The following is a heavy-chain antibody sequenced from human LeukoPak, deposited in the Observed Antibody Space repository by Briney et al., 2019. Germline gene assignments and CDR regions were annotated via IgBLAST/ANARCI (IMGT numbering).Heavy chain of an antibody. Sequence: GGSLRLSCAASGFTFSSYAMSWVRQAPGKGLEWVSAISGSGGSTYYADSVKGRLTISGDNSKNTLYLQMNSLRAEDTAVYYCTPSLHTGFDYWGQGTLVTVSS. V-gene: IGHV3-23*01. CDR3: TPSLHTGFDY. CDR2: ISGSGGST. J-gene: IGHJ4*02. CDR1: GFTFSSYA.